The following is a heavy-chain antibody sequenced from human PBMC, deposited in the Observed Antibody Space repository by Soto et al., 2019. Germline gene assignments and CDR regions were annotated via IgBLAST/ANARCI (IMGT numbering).Heavy chain of an antibody. CDR1: GGSVSSGSYY. D-gene: IGHD3-22*01. CDR3: ARALYYYDSSGYYADAFDI. J-gene: IGHJ3*02. Sequence: SETLSLTCTVSGGSVSSGSYYWSWIRQPPGKGLEWIGYIYYSGSTNYNPSLKSRVTISVDTSKNQFSLKLSSVTAADTAVYYCARALYYYDSSGYYADAFDIWGQGXMVTVSS. CDR2: IYYSGST. V-gene: IGHV4-61*01.